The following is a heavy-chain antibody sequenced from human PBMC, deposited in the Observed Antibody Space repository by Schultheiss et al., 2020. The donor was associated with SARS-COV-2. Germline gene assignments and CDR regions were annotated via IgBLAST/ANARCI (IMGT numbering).Heavy chain of an antibody. V-gene: IGHV4-59*01. D-gene: IGHD3-3*01. CDR2: INHSGST. Sequence: SQTLSLTCTVSGGSISSYYWSWIRQPPGKGLEWIGEINHSGSTNYNPSLKSRVTISVDTSKNQFSLKLSSVTAADTAVYYCARDQVALRFLEWLAGRWFDPWGQGTLVTVSS. CDR1: GGSISSYY. J-gene: IGHJ5*02. CDR3: ARDQVALRFLEWLAGRWFDP.